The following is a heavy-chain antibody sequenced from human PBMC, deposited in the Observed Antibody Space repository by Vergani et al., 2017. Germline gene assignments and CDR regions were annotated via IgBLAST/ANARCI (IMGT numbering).Heavy chain of an antibody. CDR3: ARALDSSSSGVVDY. CDR2: ISGSGGST. J-gene: IGHJ4*02. D-gene: IGHD6-6*01. CDR1: GFTFSSYA. V-gene: IGHV3-23*01. Sequence: EVQLLESGGGLVQPGGSLRLSCAASGFTFSSYAMSWVRQAPGKGLEWVSAISGSGGSTYYADSVKGRFTISRDNAKNSLYLQMNSLRAEDTALYLCARALDSSSSGVVDYWGQGTLVTVSS.